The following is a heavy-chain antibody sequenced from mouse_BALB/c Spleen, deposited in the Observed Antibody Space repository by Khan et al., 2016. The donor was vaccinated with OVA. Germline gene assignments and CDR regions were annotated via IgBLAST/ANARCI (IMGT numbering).Heavy chain of an antibody. CDR2: INPSNGGT. D-gene: IGHD2-10*02. J-gene: IGHJ3*01. V-gene: IGHV1S81*02. CDR1: GYTFSSYY. CDR3: TRSGYANPFVY. Sequence: QVQLKESGAELVKPGASVRLSCKASGYTFSSYYMYWVKQRPGQGLEWIGGINPSNGGTYFNEKFKTKATLTVDKSSSTAYMQLSSLTSEDSAVFYCTRSGYANPFVYWGQGTLVTVSA.